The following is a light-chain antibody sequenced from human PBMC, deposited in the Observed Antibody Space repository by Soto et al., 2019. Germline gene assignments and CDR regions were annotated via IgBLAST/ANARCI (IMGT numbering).Light chain of an antibody. Sequence: SYELTQPPSVSVSPGQTASMTCSGEKLGGKYVCWYQQKPGQSPVLVIYDDSKRPSGIPERFSGSNSGNTATLTIRGTLSVDEADYYCQAWDSSVVFGGGTKRTVL. CDR1: KLGGKY. J-gene: IGLJ2*01. V-gene: IGLV3-1*01. CDR3: QAWDSSVV. CDR2: DDS.